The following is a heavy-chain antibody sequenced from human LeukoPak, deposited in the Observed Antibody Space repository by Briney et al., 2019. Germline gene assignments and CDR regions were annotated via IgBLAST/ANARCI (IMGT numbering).Heavy chain of an antibody. J-gene: IGHJ4*02. D-gene: IGHD3-10*01. CDR1: GFTVSTNY. Sequence: GGSLRLSCAASGFTVSTNYMNWVRQAPGKGLEWVSVIYGGGSTYYADSVKGRFSISRDSSKNTLYLQMNSLRTEDTAVFYCAKDYGSGSYSFDYWGQGTLVTVSS. V-gene: IGHV3-53*05. CDR2: IYGGGST. CDR3: AKDYGSGSYSFDY.